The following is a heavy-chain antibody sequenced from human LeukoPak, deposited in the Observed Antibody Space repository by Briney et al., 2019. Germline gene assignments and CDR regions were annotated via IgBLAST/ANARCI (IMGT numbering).Heavy chain of an antibody. V-gene: IGHV1-69*13. CDR2: IIPNFGTA. J-gene: IGHJ6*02. Sequence: GASVKVSCKASGGTFSSYAISWVRQAPGQGLEWMGGIIPNFGTADYAQKFQGRVTITADESTSTAYMELSSLRSEDTAVYYCARVGALVPYYYGMDVWGQGTTVTVSS. D-gene: IGHD2-15*01. CDR3: ARVGALVPYYYGMDV. CDR1: GGTFSSYA.